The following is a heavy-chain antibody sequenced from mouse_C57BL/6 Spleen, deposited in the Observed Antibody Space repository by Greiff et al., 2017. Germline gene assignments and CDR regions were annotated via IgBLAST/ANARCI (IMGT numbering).Heavy chain of an antibody. CDR1: GYTFTSYW. CDR3: AAAYYSKGGWFAY. V-gene: IGHV1-50*01. J-gene: IGHJ3*01. D-gene: IGHD2-5*01. Sequence: QVQLQQPGAELVKPGASVKLSCKASGYTFTSYWMQWVKQRPGQGLEWIGEIDPSDSYTNYNQKFKGKATLTVDTSSSTTYMQLSSLTSEDSAVFYCAAAYYSKGGWFAYWGQGTLVTVSA. CDR2: IDPSDSYT.